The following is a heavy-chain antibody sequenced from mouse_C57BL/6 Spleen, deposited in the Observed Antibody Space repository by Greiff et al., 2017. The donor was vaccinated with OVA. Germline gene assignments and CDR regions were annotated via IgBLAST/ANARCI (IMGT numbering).Heavy chain of an antibody. J-gene: IGHJ4*01. CDR3: ARDYLYAMDY. CDR1: GYTFTSYW. V-gene: IGHV1-61*01. CDR2: ISPSDSET. Sequence: QVQLQQPGAELVRPGSSVKLSCKASGYTFTSYWMDWVKQRPGQGLEWIGNISPSDSETHYNQKFKDKAPLTVDKSSSTAYMQRSSLTSEDSAVYYCARDYLYAMDYWGQRTSVTVSS. D-gene: IGHD5-5*01.